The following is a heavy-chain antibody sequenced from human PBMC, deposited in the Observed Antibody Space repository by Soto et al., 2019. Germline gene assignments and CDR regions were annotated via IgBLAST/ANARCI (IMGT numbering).Heavy chain of an antibody. CDR1: GFSFSAHY. CDR2: ISGSGSTI. Sequence: QVQLVESGGGLVKPGGSLRLSCAASGFSFSAHYMSWIRQAPGKGLEWISYISGSGSTIYYADSVKGRFTISRDNAKNSLYLQMNSLRAEDTAVYYCANYYGSGSYRNWFGPWGQGTLVTVSS. D-gene: IGHD3-10*01. CDR3: ANYYGSGSYRNWFGP. V-gene: IGHV3-11*01. J-gene: IGHJ5*02.